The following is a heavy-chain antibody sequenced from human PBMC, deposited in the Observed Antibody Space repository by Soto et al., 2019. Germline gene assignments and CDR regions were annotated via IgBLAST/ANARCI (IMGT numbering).Heavy chain of an antibody. CDR2: IYYSGST. D-gene: IGHD4-17*01. V-gene: IGHV4-59*01. J-gene: IGHJ4*02. Sequence: SETLSLTCTVSGGSISSYYWSWIRQPPGKGLEWIGYIYYSGSTNYNPSLKSRVTISVDTSKNQFSLKLSSVTAADTAVYYCARDGSYGDYSIYFDYWGQGTLVTVSS. CDR3: ARDGSYGDYSIYFDY. CDR1: GGSISSYY.